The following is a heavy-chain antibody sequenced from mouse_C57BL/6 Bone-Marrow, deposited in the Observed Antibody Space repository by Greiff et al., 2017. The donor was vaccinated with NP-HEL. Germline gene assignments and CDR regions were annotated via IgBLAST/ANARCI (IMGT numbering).Heavy chain of an antibody. CDR2: ISSGGSYT. J-gene: IGHJ4*01. V-gene: IGHV5-6*01. CDR1: GFTFSSYG. CDR3: ARLYLYYAMDY. D-gene: IGHD5-5*01. Sequence: EVKLVESGGDLVKPGGSLKLSCAASGFTFSSYGMSWVRQTPDKRLEWVATISSGGSYTYYPDSVKGRFTISRDNAKNTLYLQMSSLKSEDTAMYYCARLYLYYAMDYWGQGTSVTVSS.